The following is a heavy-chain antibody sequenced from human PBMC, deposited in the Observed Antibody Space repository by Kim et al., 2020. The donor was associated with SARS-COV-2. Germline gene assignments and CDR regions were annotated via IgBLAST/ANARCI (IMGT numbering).Heavy chain of an antibody. CDR1: GYTFTSYA. J-gene: IGHJ3*02. CDR3: ARGFDLVNYYDSSGWNDAFDI. Sequence: ASVKVSCKASGYTFTSYAMHWVRQAPGQRLEWMGWINAGNGNTKYSQKFQGRVTITRDTSASTAYMELSSLRSEDTAVYYCARGFDLVNYYDSSGWNDAFDIWGQGTMVTVSS. V-gene: IGHV1-3*01. CDR2: INAGNGNT. D-gene: IGHD3-22*01.